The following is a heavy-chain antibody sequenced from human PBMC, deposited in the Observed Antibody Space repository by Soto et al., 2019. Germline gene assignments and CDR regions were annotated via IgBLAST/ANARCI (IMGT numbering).Heavy chain of an antibody. D-gene: IGHD2-15*01. Sequence: RLSCAASGFTFSSYAMSWVRQAPGKGLEWVSAISGSGGSTYYADSVKGRFTISRDNSKNTLYLQMNSLRAEDTAVYYCANRPYCSGGSCYPIDYWGQGTLVTVSS. CDR3: ANRPYCSGGSCYPIDY. V-gene: IGHV3-23*01. CDR1: GFTFSSYA. CDR2: ISGSGGST. J-gene: IGHJ4*02.